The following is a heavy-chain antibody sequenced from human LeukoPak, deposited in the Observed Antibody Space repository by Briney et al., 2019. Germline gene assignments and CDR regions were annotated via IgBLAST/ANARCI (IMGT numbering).Heavy chain of an antibody. V-gene: IGHV4-59*01. J-gene: IGHJ4*02. Sequence: SETLSLTCTVSGGSISSYYWSWIRQPPGKGLEWIGYIYYSGSTNYNPSPKSRVTISVDTSKNQFSLKLSSVTAADTAVYYCARLRGSYLDYWGQGTLVTVSS. CDR2: IYYSGST. CDR1: GGSISSYY. CDR3: ARLRGSYLDY. D-gene: IGHD3-10*01.